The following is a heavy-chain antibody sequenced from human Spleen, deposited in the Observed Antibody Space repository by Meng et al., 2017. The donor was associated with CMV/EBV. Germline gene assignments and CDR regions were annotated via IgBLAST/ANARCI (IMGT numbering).Heavy chain of an antibody. Sequence: ASGFTFSNAGMSWVRQAPGKGLEWVGRIKSKTDGGTTDYAAPVKGRFTISRDDSKNTLYLQMNSLKTEDTAVYYCTTAMIVEDWFDPWGQGTLVTVSS. CDR1: GFTFSNAG. CDR2: IKSKTDGGTT. V-gene: IGHV3-15*01. CDR3: TTAMIVEDWFDP. D-gene: IGHD3-22*01. J-gene: IGHJ5*02.